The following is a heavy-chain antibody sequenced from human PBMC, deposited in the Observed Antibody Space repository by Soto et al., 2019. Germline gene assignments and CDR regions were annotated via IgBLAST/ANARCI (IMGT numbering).Heavy chain of an antibody. D-gene: IGHD3-10*01. CDR3: ATEHHRWFGKGKDAFDI. J-gene: IGHJ3*02. V-gene: IGHV4-39*02. Sequence: SETLSLTCTVSGGSISSSSYYWGWIRQPPGKGLEWIGSIYYSGSTYYNPSLKSRVTISVDTSKNQFSLKLSSVTAADTAVYYCATEHHRWFGKGKDAFDIWGQGTMVTVSS. CDR1: GGSISSSSYY. CDR2: IYYSGST.